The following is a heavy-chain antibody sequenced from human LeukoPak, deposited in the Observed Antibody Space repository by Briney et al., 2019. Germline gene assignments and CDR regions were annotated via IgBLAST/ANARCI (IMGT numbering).Heavy chain of an antibody. CDR2: ISYDGSNK. D-gene: IGHD3-10*01. V-gene: IGHV3-30*03. Sequence: GGSLRLSCAASGFTFSSYGMHWVRQAPGKGLEWVAVISYDGSNKYYADSVKGRFTISRDNSKNTLYLQMNSLRAEDTAVYYCVRLYGSGSSSDHWGQGTLVTVSS. CDR3: VRLYGSGSSSDH. CDR1: GFTFSSYG. J-gene: IGHJ4*02.